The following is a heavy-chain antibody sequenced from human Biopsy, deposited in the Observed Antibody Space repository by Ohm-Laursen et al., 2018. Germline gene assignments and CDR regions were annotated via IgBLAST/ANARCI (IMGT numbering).Heavy chain of an antibody. CDR3: ARRLPLRGYAFDV. V-gene: IGHV4-59*08. CDR1: GDSITTYY. D-gene: IGHD3-10*01. CDR2: IYYRGNT. Sequence: TLSLTCTVSGDSITTYYWNWIRQAPGKGLEWIGNIYYRGNTNYSPSLKSRVTIPLDTSKNQFSLKLNSVTATDTAVYYCARRLPLRGYAFDVWGQGTLVTVSS. J-gene: IGHJ3*01.